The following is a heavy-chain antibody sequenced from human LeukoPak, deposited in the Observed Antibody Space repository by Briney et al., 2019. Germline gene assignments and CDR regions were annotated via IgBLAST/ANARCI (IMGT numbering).Heavy chain of an antibody. CDR1: VFTFSSYA. CDR2: ISGSGGST. D-gene: IGHD5-12*01. Sequence: GRSLRLSCAASVFTFSSYAMSWVRQAPGRGREWVSAISGSGGSTYYADSLKGRFTISRDNSKNTLYMQMNSVGADDTAVYYCAKEWSVATAQIDYWGQGTLVTVSS. CDR3: AKEWSVATAQIDY. V-gene: IGHV3-23*01. J-gene: IGHJ4*02.